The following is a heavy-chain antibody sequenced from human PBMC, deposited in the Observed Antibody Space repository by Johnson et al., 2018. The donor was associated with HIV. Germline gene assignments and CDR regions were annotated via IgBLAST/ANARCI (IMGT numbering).Heavy chain of an antibody. CDR1: GFTFSDYD. CDR3: ARDVTKDAFDI. CDR2: ISYDGTSK. V-gene: IGHV3-30*03. Sequence: QMQLVESGGGLVQPGGSLRLSCAASGFTFSDYDMHWVRQATGEGLEWVAVISYDGTSKYQADSVKGRFTISRDNSKNTLFMQMNSLRAEDTAVYYCARDVTKDAFDIWGQGTMVTVSS. D-gene: IGHD4-17*01. J-gene: IGHJ3*02.